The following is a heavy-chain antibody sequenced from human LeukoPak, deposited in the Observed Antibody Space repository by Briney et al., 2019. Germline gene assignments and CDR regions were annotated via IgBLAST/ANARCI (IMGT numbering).Heavy chain of an antibody. CDR2: IAYDGSRA. J-gene: IGHJ4*02. CDR1: GFTFGGYG. V-gene: IGHV3-33*01. Sequence: GGSLRLSCAGSGFTFGGYGMHRFRQTPGKGLEWVAVIAYDGSRAFYADSVKGRFTISRDNSKNTMSVQMDDLRAEDTAVYYCTRYNNDHFDYWGQGTLVTVSS. CDR3: TRYNNDHFDY. D-gene: IGHD1-14*01.